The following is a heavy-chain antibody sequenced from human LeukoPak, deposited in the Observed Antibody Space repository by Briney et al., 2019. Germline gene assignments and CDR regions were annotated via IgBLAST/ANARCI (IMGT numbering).Heavy chain of an antibody. J-gene: IGHJ5*02. Sequence: EASVKVSFTASGYTFTSYDINWVRQATGQGLEWMGWMNPNSGNTGYAQKFQGRVTMTRNTSISTAYMELSSLRSEDTAVYYCARGRVRYFDLGWFDPWGQGTLVTVSS. V-gene: IGHV1-8*01. CDR2: MNPNSGNT. CDR1: GYTFTSYD. CDR3: ARGRVRYFDLGWFDP. D-gene: IGHD3-9*01.